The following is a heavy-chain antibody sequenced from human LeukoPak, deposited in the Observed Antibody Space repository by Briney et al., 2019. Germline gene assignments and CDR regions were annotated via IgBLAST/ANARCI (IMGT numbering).Heavy chain of an antibody. CDR3: ARNQTSYDSWSGSRTGSHQAFDV. Sequence: PSETLSLTCTVSGGSFSSYYWSWIRQPPGKGLEWIGYIYSPGTTNYNPSLKRRVSFSVDTSKNQFSLNLNSVTAADTAIYYCARNQTSYDSWSGSRTGSHQAFDVWGQGRLVTVSS. V-gene: IGHV4-59*13. CDR2: IYSPGTT. D-gene: IGHD3-3*01. CDR1: GGSFSSYY. J-gene: IGHJ3*01.